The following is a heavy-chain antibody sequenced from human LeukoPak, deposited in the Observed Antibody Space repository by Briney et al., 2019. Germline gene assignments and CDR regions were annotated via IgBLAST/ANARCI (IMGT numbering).Heavy chain of an antibody. CDR2: ISSSGTTI. J-gene: IGHJ4*02. CDR3: AKDSLRKSIVGTTTRGFNDY. CDR1: GFTFNDYE. Sequence: GGSLRLSCAASGFTFNDYEMTWVRQAPGKGLEWISYISSSGTTISYAQSVKGRFTITRDNSKNTLFLQMNSLRAEDTAFYYCAKDSLRKSIVGTTTRGFNDYWGQGTLVTVSS. V-gene: IGHV3-48*03. D-gene: IGHD1-26*01.